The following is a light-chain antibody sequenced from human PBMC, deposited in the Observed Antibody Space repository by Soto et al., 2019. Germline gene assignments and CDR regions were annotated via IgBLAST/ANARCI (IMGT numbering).Light chain of an antibody. CDR3: QQYDSYPFA. J-gene: IGKJ4*01. CDR1: QSINNW. CDR2: KAS. Sequence: DIQMTQSPSTLSASVGDRVTITCRASQSINNWLAWYQQKPGKAPKILISKASNLKSVVPSRFSGTGAGTEFTLTISSLQPDDFASYYCQQYDSYPFAFGGGTKVEI. V-gene: IGKV1-5*03.